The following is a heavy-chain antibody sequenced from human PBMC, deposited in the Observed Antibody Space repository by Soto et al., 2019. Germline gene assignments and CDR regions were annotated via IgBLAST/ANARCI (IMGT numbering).Heavy chain of an antibody. CDR3: ARRIAAAGTVCWFDP. Sequence: GGSLRLSCAASGFTFSSYWMSWVRQAPGKGLEWVANINQDGSEKYYVDAVKGRFTISRDNAKDSLYLQMHSLRAEDTAVYYCARRIAAAGTVCWFDPWGQGTLVTAPQ. V-gene: IGHV3-7*01. D-gene: IGHD6-13*01. CDR2: INQDGSEK. J-gene: IGHJ5*02. CDR1: GFTFSSYW.